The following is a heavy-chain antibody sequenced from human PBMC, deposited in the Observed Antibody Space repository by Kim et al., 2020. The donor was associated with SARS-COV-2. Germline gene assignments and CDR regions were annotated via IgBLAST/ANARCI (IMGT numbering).Heavy chain of an antibody. D-gene: IGHD1-26*01. Sequence: SETLSLTCTVSGGSISSGGYYWSWIRQHPGKGLEWIGYIYYSGSTYYNPSLKSRVTISVDTSKNQFSLKLSSVTAADTAVYYCASSLGVVGATLKGGSVDYWGQGTLVTVSS. J-gene: IGHJ4*02. CDR2: IYYSGST. V-gene: IGHV4-31*03. CDR3: ASSLGVVGATLKGGSVDY. CDR1: GGSISSGGYY.